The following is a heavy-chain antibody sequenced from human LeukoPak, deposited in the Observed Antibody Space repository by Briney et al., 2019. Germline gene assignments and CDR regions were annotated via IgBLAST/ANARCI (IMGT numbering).Heavy chain of an antibody. J-gene: IGHJ6*02. Sequence: GASVKVSCKVSGYTLTELSMHCVRQAPGKGLEWMGGFDPEDGETIYAQKFQGRVTMTEDTSTDTAYMELSSLRSEDTAVYYCARGTTVTTSNYYYYGMDVWGQGTTVTVSS. CDR2: FDPEDGET. CDR3: ARGTTVTTSNYYYYGMDV. CDR1: GYTLTELS. V-gene: IGHV1-24*01. D-gene: IGHD4-11*01.